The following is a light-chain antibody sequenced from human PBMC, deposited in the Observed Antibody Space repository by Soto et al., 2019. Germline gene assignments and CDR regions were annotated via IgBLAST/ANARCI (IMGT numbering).Light chain of an antibody. J-gene: IGLJ1*01. V-gene: IGLV2-14*01. CDR2: GVT. CDR1: SSDVGGYNY. Sequence: QSALTQPASVSGSPGQSITISCTGTSSDVGGYNYVSWYQQYPGKDPKLMIYGVTNRPSGVSNRFSGSKTGNTASLTSSGLQAEDEAYYHCSSHRRGDSHVFGTGTKVTVL. CDR3: SSHRRGDSHV.